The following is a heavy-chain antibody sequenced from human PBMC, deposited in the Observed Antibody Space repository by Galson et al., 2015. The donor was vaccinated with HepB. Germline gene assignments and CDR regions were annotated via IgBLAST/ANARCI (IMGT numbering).Heavy chain of an antibody. V-gene: IGHV4-61*02. CDR1: GGSISSGGYY. CDR2: IYTSGST. CDR3: ARDRYDFWSGYPHPDY. Sequence: TLSLTCTVSGGSISSGGYYWNWIWQPAGKGLEWIGRIYTSGSTNYNPSLKSRVTMSVDTSKNQFFLKLSSVTAADTAVYYCARDRYDFWSGYPHPDYRGQGTLVTVSS. D-gene: IGHD3-3*01. J-gene: IGHJ4*02.